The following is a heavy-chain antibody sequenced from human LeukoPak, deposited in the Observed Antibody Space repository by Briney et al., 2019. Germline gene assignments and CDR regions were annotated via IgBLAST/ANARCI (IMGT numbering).Heavy chain of an antibody. D-gene: IGHD3-22*01. J-gene: IGHJ1*01. CDR2: IYYSGNT. V-gene: IGHV4-59*08. CDR3: ARLRRGSSGYSEYFEE. Sequence: SETLSLTCGVSGGSVINTNWWTWVRQPPGKGLEWIGYIYYSGNTNYNPSLKSRVTISVDTSKNHFSLGLKSVTAADTAVYYCARLRRGSSGYSEYFEEWGQGTLVTVSS. CDR1: GGSVINTNW.